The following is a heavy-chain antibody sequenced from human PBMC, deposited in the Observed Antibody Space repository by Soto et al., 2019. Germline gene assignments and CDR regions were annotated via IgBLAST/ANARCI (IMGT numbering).Heavy chain of an antibody. Sequence: SETLSLTCTVSGGSISSYYWSWIRQPPGKGLEWIGYIYYSGSTNYNPSLKSRVTISVDTSKNQFSLKLSSVTAADTAVYYCARTAGYCSGGSCYLRYFDYWGQGTLVTVSS. CDR2: IYYSGST. CDR1: GGSISSYY. CDR3: ARTAGYCSGGSCYLRYFDY. D-gene: IGHD2-15*01. V-gene: IGHV4-59*01. J-gene: IGHJ4*02.